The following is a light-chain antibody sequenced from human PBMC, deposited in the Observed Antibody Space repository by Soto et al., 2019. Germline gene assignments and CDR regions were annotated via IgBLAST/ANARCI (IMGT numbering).Light chain of an antibody. CDR1: SSNIGSNY. CDR2: SNN. CDR3: ATWDDSLSGHYV. V-gene: IGLV1-47*02. J-gene: IGLJ1*01. Sequence: QSVLTQPPSASGTPGQRVTISCSGSSSNIGSNYVCWYQHLPGTAPKLLIYSNNQRPSGVPDRFSGSKSGTSASLAISGLLSEDEADYYCATWDDSLSGHYVFGTGTKVTVL.